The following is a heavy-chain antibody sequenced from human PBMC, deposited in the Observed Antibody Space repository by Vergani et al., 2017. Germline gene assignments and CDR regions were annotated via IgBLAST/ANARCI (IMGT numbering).Heavy chain of an antibody. CDR1: GGSISSGGYS. J-gene: IGHJ4*02. CDR3: ARGGVGFLEWLVWDY. D-gene: IGHD3-3*02. V-gene: IGHV4-30-2*01. CDR2: IYHSGST. Sequence: QLQLQESGSGLVKPSQTLSLTCAVSGGSISSGGYSWSWIRQPPGKGLEWIGYIYHSGSTYYNPSLKSRVTISVDRSKNQFSLKLSSVTAADTAVYYCARGGVGFLEWLVWDYWGQGTLVTVSS.